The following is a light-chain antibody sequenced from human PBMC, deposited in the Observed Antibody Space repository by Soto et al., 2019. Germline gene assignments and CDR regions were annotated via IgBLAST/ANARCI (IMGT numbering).Light chain of an antibody. V-gene: IGKV3-20*01. CDR1: LSVASNY. CDR3: QQYGSAPWT. J-gene: IGKJ1*01. Sequence: EMVLTQSPGTLPLSPGERATLSCRASLSVASNYVAWYQQKPGQAPRLLIYAASGRATGIPDRFSGSGSGKDFTLTISRLEPEDFAVYYCQQYGSAPWTFGQGTKVEIK. CDR2: AAS.